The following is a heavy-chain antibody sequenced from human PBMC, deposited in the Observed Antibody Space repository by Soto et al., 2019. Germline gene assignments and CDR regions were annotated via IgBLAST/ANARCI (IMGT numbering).Heavy chain of an antibody. J-gene: IGHJ4*02. CDR1: GFTFSSYN. V-gene: IGHV3-21*01. Sequence: PGGSLRLSCAASGFTFSSYNMNWVRQAPGKWLEWVSSISSSSSYIYYADSVKGRFTISRDNAKNSLYLQMNSLKAEDTAVYYCARDLPVMITFGGVIAPAPDYWGQGXLVTVYS. CDR3: ARDLPVMITFGGVIAPAPDY. D-gene: IGHD3-16*02. CDR2: ISSSSSYI.